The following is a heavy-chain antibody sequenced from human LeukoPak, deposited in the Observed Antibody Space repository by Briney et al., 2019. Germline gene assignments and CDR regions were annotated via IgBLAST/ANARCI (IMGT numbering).Heavy chain of an antibody. D-gene: IGHD3-22*01. Sequence: ASVKVSCKASGYTFTGYYMHWVRQAPGQGLEWMGRINPNSGGTNYAQKFQGRVTMTRDTSISTAYMELSRLRSDDTAVYYCARGLGGTENYYYDSSGYYFEDYWGQGTLVTVSS. CDR2: INPNSGGT. CDR1: GYTFTGYY. J-gene: IGHJ4*02. CDR3: ARGLGGTENYYYDSSGYYFEDY. V-gene: IGHV1-2*06.